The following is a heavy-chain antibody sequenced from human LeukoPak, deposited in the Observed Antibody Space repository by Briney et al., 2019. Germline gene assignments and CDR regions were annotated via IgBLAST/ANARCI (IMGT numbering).Heavy chain of an antibody. CDR3: ATDFYGDSAVYFDY. Sequence: GGSLRLSCAASGFTFSSYSMNWVRQAPGKGLEWVSSISSSSSYIYYADSVKGRFTISRDNAKNSLYLQMNSLRAEDTAVYYCATDFYGDSAVYFDYWGQGTLVTVSS. J-gene: IGHJ4*02. CDR2: ISSSSSYI. D-gene: IGHD4-17*01. CDR1: GFTFSSYS. V-gene: IGHV3-21*01.